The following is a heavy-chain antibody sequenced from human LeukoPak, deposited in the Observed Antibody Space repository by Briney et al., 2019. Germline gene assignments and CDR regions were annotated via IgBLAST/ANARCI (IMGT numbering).Heavy chain of an antibody. Sequence: PGGSLRLSCAASGFTFSSYGMHWVRQAPGKGLEWVAFIRYDGSNKYYADSVKGRFTISRDNSKNTLYLQMNSLRAEDTAVYYCARGANERGGQIDWGQGTLVTVSS. J-gene: IGHJ4*02. CDR1: GFTFSSYG. CDR2: IRYDGSNK. CDR3: ARGANERGGQID. D-gene: IGHD2-15*01. V-gene: IGHV3-30*02.